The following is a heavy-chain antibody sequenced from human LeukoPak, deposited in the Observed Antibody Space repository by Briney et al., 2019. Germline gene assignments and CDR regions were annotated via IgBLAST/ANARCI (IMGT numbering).Heavy chain of an antibody. Sequence: SETLSLTCTVSGGSISSYYWSWIRQPPGKGLEWIGYIYYSGSTNYNPSLKSRVTISVDTSKNQFSLKLSSVTAADTAVDYCARMRYRSTQWLVDSSDYWGQGTLVTVSS. CDR2: IYYSGST. V-gene: IGHV4-59*01. CDR1: GGSISSYY. D-gene: IGHD6-19*01. J-gene: IGHJ4*02. CDR3: ARMRYRSTQWLVDSSDY.